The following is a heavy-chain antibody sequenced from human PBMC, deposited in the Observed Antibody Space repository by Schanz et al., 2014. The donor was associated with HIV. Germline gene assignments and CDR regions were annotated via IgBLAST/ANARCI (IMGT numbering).Heavy chain of an antibody. V-gene: IGHV1-69*01. Sequence: QVQLVQSGAEVKKPGSSVKVSCKASGGTFSNYAISWVRQAPGQGLEWMGGIIPIFGTTNYAQKFQGRVTITADESTSTAYMELNSLRSEDTAVYYCASGRFGTVIWWGDAFDIWGQGTMVTVSS. CDR3: ASGRFGTVIWWGDAFDI. CDR2: IIPIFGTT. CDR1: GGTFSNYA. J-gene: IGHJ3*02. D-gene: IGHD1-26*01.